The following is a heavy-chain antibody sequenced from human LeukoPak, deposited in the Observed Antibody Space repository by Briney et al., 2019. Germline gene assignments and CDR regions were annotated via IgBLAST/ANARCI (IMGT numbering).Heavy chain of an antibody. J-gene: IGHJ4*02. V-gene: IGHV1-3*01. CDR1: GYTFTNYA. CDR2: INAGNGDT. CDR3: ARGLWSAHRREYYFDS. Sequence: ASVKVSCKASGYTFTNYAVNWLRQAPGQRLEWMGWINAGNGDTKFSQNCQARVTITRDASASTAYMELSSLTSEDTAVYFCARGLWSAHRREYYFDSWGQGTLVTVSS. D-gene: IGHD3-3*01.